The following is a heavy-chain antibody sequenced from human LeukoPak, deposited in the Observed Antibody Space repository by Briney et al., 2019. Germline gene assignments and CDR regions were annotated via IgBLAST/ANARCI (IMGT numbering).Heavy chain of an antibody. Sequence: PGGSLRLSCAASGFTFSDYYMSWIRQAPGKGLEWVSYISSSGSTIYYADSVKGRLTISRDNAKNSLYLQMNSLRAEDTAVYYCARGETKGVGATRPFDYWGQGTLVTVSS. CDR3: ARGETKGVGATRPFDY. V-gene: IGHV3-11*01. D-gene: IGHD1-26*01. J-gene: IGHJ4*02. CDR1: GFTFSDYY. CDR2: ISSSGSTI.